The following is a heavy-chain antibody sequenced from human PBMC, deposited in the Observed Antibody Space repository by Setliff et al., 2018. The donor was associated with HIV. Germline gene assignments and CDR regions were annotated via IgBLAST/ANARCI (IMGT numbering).Heavy chain of an antibody. J-gene: IGHJ4*02. V-gene: IGHV1-69*10. Sequence: SVKVSCKASGGTFSSYAISWVRQAPGQGLEWMGGIIPILGLSYYAQNFQGRVTITADESTSTAYMELSSLRSEDTAVYYCASYSGSYFPLDYWGQGTLVTVSS. CDR3: ASYSGSYFPLDY. CDR1: GGTFSSYA. CDR2: IIPILGLS. D-gene: IGHD1-26*01.